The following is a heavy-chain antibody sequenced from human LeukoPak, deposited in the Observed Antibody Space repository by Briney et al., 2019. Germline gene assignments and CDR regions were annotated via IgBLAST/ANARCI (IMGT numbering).Heavy chain of an antibody. D-gene: IGHD3-22*01. CDR3: ARDPVDSSGRGRFDY. V-gene: IGHV1-69*04. CDR1: GGTFSSYA. J-gene: IGHJ4*02. CDR2: ITPILGIA. Sequence: GAAVNVSCKGSGGTFSSYAISWVRQAPAQGLEWVGRITPILGIANYAQKYQGRVTITADKSTSTAYMELSSLRSEDTAVYYCARDPVDSSGRGRFDYWGQGTLVTVSS.